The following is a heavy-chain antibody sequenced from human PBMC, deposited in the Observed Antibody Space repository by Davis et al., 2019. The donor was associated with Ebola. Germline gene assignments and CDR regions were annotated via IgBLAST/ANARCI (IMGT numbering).Heavy chain of an antibody. CDR3: ARVRGYYYYMDV. CDR1: GFTFSSYW. D-gene: IGHD3-16*01. J-gene: IGHJ6*03. V-gene: IGHV3-7*03. Sequence: GESLKISCAASGFTFSSYWMSWVRQAPGKGLEWVANIKQDGSEKYYVDSVKGRFTISRDNAKNSLYLQMNSLRAEDTAVYYCARVRGYYYYMDVWGKGTTVTVSS. CDR2: IKQDGSEK.